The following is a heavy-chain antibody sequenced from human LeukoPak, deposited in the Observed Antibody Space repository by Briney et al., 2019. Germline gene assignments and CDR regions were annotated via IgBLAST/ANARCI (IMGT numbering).Heavy chain of an antibody. V-gene: IGHV4-38-2*02. D-gene: IGHD2-15*01. CDR1: GYSISSGYY. Sequence: PSETLSLTCTVSGYSISSGYYWGWIRQPPGKGLEWIGSIYHSGSTYYNPSLKSRVTISVDTSKNQFSLKLSSVSAADTAVYYCARARGCSGGSCYSGPPDYFDYWGQGTLVTVSS. CDR2: IYHSGST. CDR3: ARARGCSGGSCYSGPPDYFDY. J-gene: IGHJ4*02.